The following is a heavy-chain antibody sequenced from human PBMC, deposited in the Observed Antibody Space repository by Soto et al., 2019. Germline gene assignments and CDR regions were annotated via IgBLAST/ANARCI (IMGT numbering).Heavy chain of an antibody. D-gene: IGHD6-13*01. CDR1: GGTFSSYA. V-gene: IGHV1-69*13. CDR3: ATPPGRQQLLLRALSFDY. Sequence: SVKVSCKASGGTFSSYAISWVRQAPGQGLEWMGGIIPIFGTANYAQKFQGRVTITADESTSTAYMELSSLRSEDTAVYYCATPPGRQQLLLRALSFDYWGQGTLVTVPQ. CDR2: IIPIFGTA. J-gene: IGHJ4*02.